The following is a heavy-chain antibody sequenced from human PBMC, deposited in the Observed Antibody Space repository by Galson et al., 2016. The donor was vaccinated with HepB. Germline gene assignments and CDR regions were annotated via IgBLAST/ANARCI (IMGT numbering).Heavy chain of an antibody. D-gene: IGHD3-22*01. CDR3: AKALMYDYDSSGWALDQ. CDR1: GFTFDDYT. Sequence: SLRLSCAASGFTFDDYTMHWVRQAPGKGLEWVSLIGRDGNRRDYADSAKGRFVISRDNRKNYRYLEMNSLRTEDTALYYCAKALMYDYDSSGWALDQWGRGTLVSVSS. CDR2: IGRDGNRR. V-gene: IGHV3-43*01. J-gene: IGHJ4*02.